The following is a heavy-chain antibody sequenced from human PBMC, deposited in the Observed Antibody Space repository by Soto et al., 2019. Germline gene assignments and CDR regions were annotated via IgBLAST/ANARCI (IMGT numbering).Heavy chain of an antibody. CDR2: IKQDGSEK. CDR3: ARRITMVRVRLGWSDP. J-gene: IGHJ5*02. Sequence: GGSLRLPCAASGFTFSSYWMSWVRQAPGKGLEWVANIKQDGSEKYYVDSVKGRFTITRDNAKNSLYLQMNSLRAEDTAVYYCARRITMVRVRLGWSDPWGQGTLVTVSS. V-gene: IGHV3-7*01. D-gene: IGHD3-10*01. CDR1: GFTFSSYW.